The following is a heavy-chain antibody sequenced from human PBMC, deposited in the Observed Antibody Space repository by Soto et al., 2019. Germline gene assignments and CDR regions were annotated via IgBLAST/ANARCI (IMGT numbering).Heavy chain of an antibody. J-gene: IGHJ3*02. D-gene: IGHD3-22*01. CDR2: IIPIFGTA. Sequence: SVKVSWKAAGGAFSSYAISWGRQAPGQGLEWMGGIIPIFGTANYAQKFQGRVTITADESTSTAYMELSSLRSEDTAVYYCARVQSYYDSSGYYAGDAFDIWGQGTMVTVSS. CDR3: ARVQSYYDSSGYYAGDAFDI. V-gene: IGHV1-69*13. CDR1: GGAFSSYA.